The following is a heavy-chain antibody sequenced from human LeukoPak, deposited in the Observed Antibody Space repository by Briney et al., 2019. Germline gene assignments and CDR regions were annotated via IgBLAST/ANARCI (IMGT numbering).Heavy chain of an antibody. D-gene: IGHD6-13*01. CDR2: IYYSGST. CDR3: ARDLATAATADRAFDI. CDR1: GGSISSYY. Sequence: SEALSLTCTVSGGSISSYYWSWVRQPPGKGLEWIGYIYYSGSTNYNPTLKNRVTISVDTSKNQFSLKLSSVTAADTAVYYCARDLATAATADRAFDIWGPGTVVTVSS. J-gene: IGHJ3*02. V-gene: IGHV4-59*01.